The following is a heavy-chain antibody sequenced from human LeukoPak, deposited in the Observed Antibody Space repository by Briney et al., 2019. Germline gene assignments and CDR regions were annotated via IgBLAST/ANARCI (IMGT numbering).Heavy chain of an antibody. V-gene: IGHV3-7*01. CDR2: IKQDGSTK. D-gene: IGHD1-26*01. CDR1: GFSFTNSW. J-gene: IGHJ4*02. Sequence: GGSLRLSCAASGFSFTNSWMAWVRQAPGKGLEWVANIKQDGSTKHYADSLKGRVTISRDNPKKSLYLQMISLRADDTAVYYCARDTDGSLDYWGQGILVTVAS. CDR3: ARDTDGSLDY.